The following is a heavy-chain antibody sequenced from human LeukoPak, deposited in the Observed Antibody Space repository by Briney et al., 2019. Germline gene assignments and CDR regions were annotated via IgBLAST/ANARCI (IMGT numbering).Heavy chain of an antibody. CDR1: GYTFTGYY. D-gene: IGHD5-18*01. V-gene: IGHV1-2*02. Sequence: GASVKVSCKASGYTFTGYYMHWVRQAPGRGLEWMGWINPNSGGTNYAQKFQGRVTMTRDTSISTAYMELSRLRSDDTAVYYCARGGGKIQLWLRSLTYADYWGQGTLVTVSS. CDR2: INPNSGGT. J-gene: IGHJ4*02. CDR3: ARGGGKIQLWLRSLTYADY.